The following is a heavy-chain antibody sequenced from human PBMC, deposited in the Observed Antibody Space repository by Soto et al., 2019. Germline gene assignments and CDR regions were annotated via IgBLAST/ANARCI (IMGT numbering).Heavy chain of an antibody. CDR1: SGSIFTTNW. CDR2: ICHRGSP. V-gene: IGHV4-4*02. D-gene: IGHD3-16*01. Sequence: QVQLQESGPGLVKPSGTLSLTCAASSGSIFTTNWWSWVRQSPGRGLQWIGDICHRGSPKYNPSLKSRVSTSTDKSNDRFFLNLTSVTAADTAVYYCARKPDVATAKVGGGYVFDVWGQGTMVTVSS. CDR3: ARKPDVATAKVGGGYVFDV. J-gene: IGHJ3*01.